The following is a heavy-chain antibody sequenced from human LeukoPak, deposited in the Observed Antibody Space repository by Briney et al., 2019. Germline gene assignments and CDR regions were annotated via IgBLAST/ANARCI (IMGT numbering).Heavy chain of an antibody. Sequence: ASVKVSCKASGYTFMSYGISWVRQAPGQGLEWMGWISAYDGNTNYVQKFQGRVTMTVDTSTNSAYMDLRSLRSDDTAVYYCAVGFWVRPYGDYRPLGEPYYYYGMDVWGQGTTVTVSS. CDR1: GYTFMSYG. CDR2: ISAYDGNT. J-gene: IGHJ6*02. D-gene: IGHD4-17*01. CDR3: AVGFWVRPYGDYRPLGEPYYYYGMDV. V-gene: IGHV1-18*01.